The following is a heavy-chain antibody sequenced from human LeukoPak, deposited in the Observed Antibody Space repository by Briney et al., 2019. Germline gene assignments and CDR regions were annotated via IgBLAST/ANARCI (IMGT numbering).Heavy chain of an antibody. J-gene: IGHJ4*02. CDR3: ATVEAAAGLSYFDY. Sequence: ASVKVSCKVSGYTLTEFSMHWVRQAPGKGLEWMGGFDPEDGETIYAQKFQGRVTMTEDTSTDTAYMELSSLRSEDTAVYYCATVEAAAGLSYFDYWGQGTLVTVSS. CDR2: FDPEDGET. V-gene: IGHV1-24*01. CDR1: GYTLTEFS. D-gene: IGHD6-13*01.